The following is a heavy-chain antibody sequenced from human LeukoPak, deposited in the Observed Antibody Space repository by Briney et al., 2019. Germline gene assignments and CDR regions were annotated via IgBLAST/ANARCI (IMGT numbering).Heavy chain of an antibody. J-gene: IGHJ4*02. V-gene: IGHV3-23*01. CDR2: ISGTIGDT. D-gene: IGHD3-10*01. Sequence: QSGGSLRLSCVGSGFTFSHYAMAWVRQAPGKGLEWVSTISGTIGDTYHADSVKGRFTISRDNSKDTLSLQMSSLRAEDTAEYFCVRLFRGVRGYFDYWGQGTLVAVSS. CDR3: VRLFRGVRGYFDY. CDR1: GFTFSHYA.